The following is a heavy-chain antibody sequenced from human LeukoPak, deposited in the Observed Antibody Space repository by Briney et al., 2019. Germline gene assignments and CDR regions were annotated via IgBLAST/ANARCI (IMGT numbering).Heavy chain of an antibody. CDR3: AGVDAAMPDAFDI. V-gene: IGHV4-39*01. Sequence: PSETLSLTCTVSGGSISSSSCYWGWIRQPPGKGLEWIGSIYYSGSTYYNPSLKSRVTISVDTSKNQFSLKLSSVTAADTAVYYCAGVDAAMPDAFDIWGQGTTVTVSS. D-gene: IGHD5-18*01. CDR2: IYYSGST. J-gene: IGHJ3*02. CDR1: GGSISSSSCY.